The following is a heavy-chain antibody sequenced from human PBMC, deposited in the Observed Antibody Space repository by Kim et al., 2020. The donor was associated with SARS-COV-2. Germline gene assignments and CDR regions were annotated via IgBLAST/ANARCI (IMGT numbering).Heavy chain of an antibody. V-gene: IGHV6-1*01. Sequence: SQTLSLTCAISGDSVSSNSAAWNWIRQSPSRCLEWLGRTYYRSKWYNDYTASVKSRITINPDTSKNLFSLQLNSVTPEDTAVYYCVRDYSRSLLFDYWGQGTVVTVAS. CDR3: VRDYSRSLLFDY. D-gene: IGHD4-4*01. CDR1: GDSVSSNSAA. J-gene: IGHJ4*02. CDR2: TYYRSKWYN.